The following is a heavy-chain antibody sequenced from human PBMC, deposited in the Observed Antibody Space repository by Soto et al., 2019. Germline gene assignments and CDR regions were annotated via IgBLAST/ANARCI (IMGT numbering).Heavy chain of an antibody. Sequence: SETLSLTCAVYGGSFSGYYWSWIRQPPGKGLEWIGEINHSGSTNYNPSLKSRVTISVDTSKNQFSLKLSSVTAADTAVYYCAREREYDFWSGYFSSAMDVWGQGTTVTVSS. CDR3: AREREYDFWSGYFSSAMDV. D-gene: IGHD3-3*01. CDR2: INHSGST. CDR1: GGSFSGYY. J-gene: IGHJ6*02. V-gene: IGHV4-34*01.